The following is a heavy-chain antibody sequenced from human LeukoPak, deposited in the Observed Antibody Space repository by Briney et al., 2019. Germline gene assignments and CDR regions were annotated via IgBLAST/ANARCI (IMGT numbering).Heavy chain of an antibody. CDR3: ARGAYCSSTSCYRFLYYYYMDV. V-gene: IGHV1-18*01. J-gene: IGHJ6*03. CDR2: ISAYNGNT. D-gene: IGHD2-2*01. Sequence: ASVKVSCKASGYTFTSYGISWVRQAPGQGLEWMGWISAYNGNTNYAQKLQGRVTMTTDTSTSTAYMELRSLRSDDTAVYYCARGAYCSSTSCYRFLYYYYMDVWGKGTTVTISS. CDR1: GYTFTSYG.